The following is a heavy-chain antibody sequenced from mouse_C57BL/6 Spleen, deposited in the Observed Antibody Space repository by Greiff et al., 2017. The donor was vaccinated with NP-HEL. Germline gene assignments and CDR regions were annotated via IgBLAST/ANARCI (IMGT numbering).Heavy chain of an antibody. CDR2: ISSGSSTI. CDR1: GFTFSDYG. Sequence: EVKVVESGGGLVKPGGSLKLSCAASGFTFSDYGMHWVRQAPEKGLEWVAYISSGSSTIYYADTVKGRFTISRDNAKNTLFLQMTSLRSEDTAMYYCARPQLGAWFAYWGQGTLVTVSA. D-gene: IGHD4-1*02. V-gene: IGHV5-17*01. CDR3: ARPQLGAWFAY. J-gene: IGHJ3*01.